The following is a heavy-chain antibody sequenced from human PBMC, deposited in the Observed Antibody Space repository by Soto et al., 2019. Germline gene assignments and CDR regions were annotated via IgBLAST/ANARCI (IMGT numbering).Heavy chain of an antibody. V-gene: IGHV3-64D*06. J-gene: IGHJ4*02. Sequence: GGSLRLSCSASGFTFSSYDMHWVRQAPGKGPEYVSAISNSGGSTYYADSVKGRFTISRDNSKNTLYSQMRSLRLEDSAVYYCVKEDYYSSGSQPPYWGQRILVTVSS. D-gene: IGHD3-10*01. CDR1: GFTFSSYD. CDR2: ISNSGGST. CDR3: VKEDYYSSGSQPPY.